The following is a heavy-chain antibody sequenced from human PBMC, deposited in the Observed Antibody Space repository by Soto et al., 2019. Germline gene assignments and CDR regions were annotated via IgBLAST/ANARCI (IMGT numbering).Heavy chain of an antibody. CDR3: ARRYGGTFDY. Sequence: PSETLSLTCTVSGGSFSSYYRSWIRQPPGKGLEWIGYIYYSGSTNYNPSLKSRVTISVDTSKNQFSLKLSSVTAADTAVYYCARRYGGTFDYWGQGTLVTSPQ. J-gene: IGHJ4*02. CDR1: GGSFSSYY. D-gene: IGHD2-15*01. V-gene: IGHV4-59*08. CDR2: IYYSGST.